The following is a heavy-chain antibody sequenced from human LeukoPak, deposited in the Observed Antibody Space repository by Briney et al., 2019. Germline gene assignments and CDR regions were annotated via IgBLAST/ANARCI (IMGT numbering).Heavy chain of an antibody. CDR3: ARGNDYWSGYIDF. J-gene: IGHJ4*02. CDR2: VKSDGSST. V-gene: IGHV3-74*01. D-gene: IGHD3-3*01. CDR1: GLAFSSHW. Sequence: GGSLRLSCAVSGLAFSSHWMGWVRQAPGKGLVWVSHVKSDGSSTNYADAVRGRFTISRDNAKNTLYLQMNSLRAEDTAVYYCARGNDYWSGYIDFWGQGTLVTVSS.